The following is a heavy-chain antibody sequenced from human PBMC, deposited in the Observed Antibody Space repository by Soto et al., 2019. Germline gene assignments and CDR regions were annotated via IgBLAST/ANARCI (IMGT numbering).Heavy chain of an antibody. CDR1: GGSFSSGGYY. V-gene: IGHV4-31*03. CDR2: IYYSVST. D-gene: IGHD4-17*01. J-gene: IGHJ4*02. CDR3: AREVLAYGDYEYFDY. Sequence: SETLSLTCTVSGGSFSSGGYYWSWIRQHPGKGLEWIGYIYYSVSTYYNPSLKSRVTISVDTSKNQFSLKLSSVTAADTAVYYCAREVLAYGDYEYFDYWGQGTLVTVSS.